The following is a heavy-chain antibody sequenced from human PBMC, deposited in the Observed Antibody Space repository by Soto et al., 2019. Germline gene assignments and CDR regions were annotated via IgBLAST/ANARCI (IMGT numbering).Heavy chain of an antibody. Sequence: PGGSLRLSCAASGFTFSSYAMSWVRQAPGKGLEWVSAISGSGGSTYYADAVKGRFTISRDNSKNTLYLQMNSLRAEDTAVYYCAKDSAPFTMVPLNGMDVWGQGTTATVSS. J-gene: IGHJ6*02. CDR2: ISGSGGST. CDR3: AKDSAPFTMVPLNGMDV. D-gene: IGHD3-10*01. V-gene: IGHV3-23*01. CDR1: GFTFSSYA.